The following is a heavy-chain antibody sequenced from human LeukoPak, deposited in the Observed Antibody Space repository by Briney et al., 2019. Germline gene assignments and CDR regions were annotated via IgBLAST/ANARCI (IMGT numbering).Heavy chain of an antibody. CDR2: MNHNSGNT. CDR3: ARMLRYSARYFDY. J-gene: IGHJ4*02. D-gene: IGHD3-9*01. V-gene: IGHV1-8*01. CDR1: GYTFTSYD. Sequence: ASVKVSCKASGYTFTSYDINWVRQATGQGLEWMGWMNHNSGNTGYAQKFQGRVTMTRNTSISTAYMELSSLRSEDTAVYYCARMLRYSARYFDYWGQGTLVTVSS.